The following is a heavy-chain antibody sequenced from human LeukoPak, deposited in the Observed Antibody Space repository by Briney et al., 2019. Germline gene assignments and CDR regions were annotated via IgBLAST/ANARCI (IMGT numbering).Heavy chain of an antibody. CDR2: ISYDGSSE. V-gene: IGHV3-30*18. J-gene: IGHJ6*02. CDR1: GFTFGNYG. CDR3: AKELYNYGDYGAEGLDV. Sequence: GGSLRLSCAVSGFTFGNYGMHWVRQAPGKGLEWVALISYDGSSEYYAGYVKGRFTISRDNSKITVYLQMNSLKAEDTAVYYCAKELYNYGDYGAEGLDVGGQGTTVTVS. D-gene: IGHD4-17*01.